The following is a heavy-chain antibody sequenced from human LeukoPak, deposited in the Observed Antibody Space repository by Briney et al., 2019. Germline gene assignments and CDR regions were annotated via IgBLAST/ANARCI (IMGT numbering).Heavy chain of an antibody. CDR1: GFTFSSYW. J-gene: IGHJ4*02. CDR3: ARDDYSNYPPYFDY. D-gene: IGHD4-11*01. CDR2: IKQDGSEK. Sequence: PGGSLRLSCAASGFTFSSYWMSWVRQAPGKGLEWVANIKQDGSEKYYVDSVKGRFTVSRDNAKNSLYLQMNSLRAEDTAVYYCARDDYSNYPPYFDYWGQGTLVTVSS. V-gene: IGHV3-7*01.